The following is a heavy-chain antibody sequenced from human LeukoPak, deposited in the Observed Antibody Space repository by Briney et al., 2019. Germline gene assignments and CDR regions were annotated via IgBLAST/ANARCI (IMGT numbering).Heavy chain of an antibody. CDR3: ARQLSSGWLFDY. J-gene: IGHJ4*02. Sequence: GGSLRLSCVASGFTFSSYGMSRVRQAPGKGLEWVSGHSGRGDNTYYADSVKGRFTISRDNSKNTLYLQMNSLRAEDTAVYYCARQLSSGWLFDYWGQGTLVAVSS. D-gene: IGHD6-19*01. V-gene: IGHV3-23*01. CDR1: GFTFSSYG. CDR2: HSGRGDNT.